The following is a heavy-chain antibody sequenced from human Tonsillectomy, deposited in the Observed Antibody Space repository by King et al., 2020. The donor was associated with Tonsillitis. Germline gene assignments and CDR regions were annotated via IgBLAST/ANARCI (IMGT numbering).Heavy chain of an antibody. Sequence: VQLVESGGGVVQPGKSLRLSCAASGFTFSSYGMLWVRQATGKGLEWVAVISHDGSNKYYVGSVQGRFNLSRDTSKNTLYLQMNSLRTDDTAMYYCAKDGPSAWGGSDWGQGTLVTVSS. CDR3: AKDGPSAWGGSD. D-gene: IGHD3-10*01. J-gene: IGHJ4*02. CDR2: ISHDGSNK. CDR1: GFTFSSYG. V-gene: IGHV3-30*18.